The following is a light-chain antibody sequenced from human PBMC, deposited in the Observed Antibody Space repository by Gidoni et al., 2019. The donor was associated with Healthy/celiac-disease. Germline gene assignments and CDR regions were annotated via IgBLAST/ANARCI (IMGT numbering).Light chain of an antibody. J-gene: IGLJ1*01. CDR3: QVWDSSSDLLYV. CDR2: YDS. V-gene: IGLV3-21*04. Sequence: HVLTQPPSVSVAPGKTARSTCGGNNIGSKSVHWYQQKPGQAPVLVIYYDSDRPSGIPARLSGSNSGNPATLTISSVEAGDEADYYCQVWDSSSDLLYVFGTGTKVTVL. CDR1: NIGSKS.